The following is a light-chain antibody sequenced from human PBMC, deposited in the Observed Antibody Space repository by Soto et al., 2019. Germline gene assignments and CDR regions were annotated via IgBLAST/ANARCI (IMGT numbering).Light chain of an antibody. CDR3: AAWDDSLNGPV. Sequence: QLVLTQPPSASGTPGQRVTISCSRSSSNIGSNTVNWYQQLPGTAPKLLIYSNNQRPSGVPDRFSGSKSGTSASLAISGLQSEDEADYYCAAWDDSLNGPVFGGGTQLTVL. V-gene: IGLV1-44*01. J-gene: IGLJ7*01. CDR2: SNN. CDR1: SSNIGSNT.